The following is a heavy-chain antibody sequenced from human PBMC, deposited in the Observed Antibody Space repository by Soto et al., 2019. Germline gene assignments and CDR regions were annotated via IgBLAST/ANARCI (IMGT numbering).Heavy chain of an antibody. CDR1: GGSINSSSYF. CDR3: ARHYSSGSRNWFDP. D-gene: IGHD6-19*01. CDR2: IYYSGST. Sequence: PSASLSLTCSVSGGSINSSSYFWGWVRQPPGKGLEWIGSIYYSGSTYYNPSLRSRVTISVGTSKNQFSLKLSSVTAADTAVFYCARHYSSGSRNWFDPWGQGTLVTSPQ. V-gene: IGHV4-39*01. J-gene: IGHJ5*02.